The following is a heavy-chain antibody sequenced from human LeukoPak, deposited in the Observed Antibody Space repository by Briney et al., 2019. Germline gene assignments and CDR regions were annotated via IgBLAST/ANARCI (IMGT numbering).Heavy chain of an antibody. V-gene: IGHV1-69*05. CDR1: GGTFSSYA. CDR3: AREGEEDYYDSSGYPNYFDY. Sequence: ASVKVSCKASGGTFSSYAISWVRQAPGQGLEWMGRIIPIFGTANYEQKFQGRVTITTDESTSTAYMELSSLRSEDTAVYYCAREGEEDYYDSSGYPNYFDYWGQGTLVTVSS. J-gene: IGHJ4*02. D-gene: IGHD3-22*01. CDR2: IIPIFGTA.